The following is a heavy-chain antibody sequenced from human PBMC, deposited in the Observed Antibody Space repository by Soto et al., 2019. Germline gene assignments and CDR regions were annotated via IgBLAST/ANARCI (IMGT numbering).Heavy chain of an antibody. Sequence: PSETLSLTCTVSGGSISSYYWSWIRQPPGKGLEWIGEINHSGSTNYNPSLKSRVTISVDTSKNQFSLKLSSVTAADTAVYYCARDVLRLDYWGQGTLVTVSS. CDR3: ARDVLRLDY. J-gene: IGHJ4*02. V-gene: IGHV4-34*01. D-gene: IGHD3-16*01. CDR1: GGSISSYY. CDR2: INHSGST.